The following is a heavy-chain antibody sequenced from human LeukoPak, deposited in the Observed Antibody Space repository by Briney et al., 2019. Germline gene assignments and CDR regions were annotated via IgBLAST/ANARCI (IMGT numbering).Heavy chain of an antibody. J-gene: IGHJ4*02. CDR2: ISTDGSRP. Sequence: GGSLRLSCAASGFSFSSYGMHWVRQAPGKGLVWVSGISTDGSRPRYADSVNGRFTISRDNAKNTLYLQMNSLRAEDTAVYFCVRDGQGSTPLDYWGQGTLVTVSS. D-gene: IGHD2-15*01. CDR1: GFSFSSYG. CDR3: VRDGQGSTPLDY. V-gene: IGHV3-74*01.